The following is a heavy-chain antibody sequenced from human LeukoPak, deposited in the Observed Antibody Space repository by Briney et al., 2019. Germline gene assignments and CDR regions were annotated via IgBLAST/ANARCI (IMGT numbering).Heavy chain of an antibody. Sequence: KPSETLSLTCTVSGGSISSYYWSWIRQPAGKGLEWIGRIYTSGSTNYNPSLKSRVTISVDTSKNQFSLKLSSVTAADTAVYYCASRPGIGIVGAPRWDYWGQGTLVTVSS. V-gene: IGHV4-4*07. CDR1: GGSISSYY. J-gene: IGHJ4*02. CDR3: ASRPGIGIVGAPRWDY. D-gene: IGHD1-26*01. CDR2: IYTSGST.